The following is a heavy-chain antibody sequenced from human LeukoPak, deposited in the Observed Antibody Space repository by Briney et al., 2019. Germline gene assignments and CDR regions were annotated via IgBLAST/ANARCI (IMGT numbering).Heavy chain of an antibody. CDR2: IKQDGSTE. CDR3: AGLRFSYGEREFDY. Sequence: PGGSLRLSCAASGFSFSSYWMSWLRQAPGKGLEWVANIKQDGSTEYYVDSVKGRFTTSRDNAKDSLYLQMSSLRAEDSAVYYCAGLRFSYGEREFDYWGQGTLVTVSS. V-gene: IGHV3-7*01. CDR1: GFSFSSYW. J-gene: IGHJ4*02. D-gene: IGHD5-18*01.